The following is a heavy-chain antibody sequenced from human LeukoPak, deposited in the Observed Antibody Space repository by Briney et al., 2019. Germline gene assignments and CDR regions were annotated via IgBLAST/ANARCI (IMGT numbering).Heavy chain of an antibody. V-gene: IGHV3-7*01. Sequence: GGSLRLSCAASGFTFSSYWMSWVRQAPGKGLEWVANIKQDGSEKYYVDSVKGRFTISRDNTKNSLYLQMNSLRAEDTAVYYCARDLRSSGWRDAFDIWGQGTMVTVSS. CDR2: IKQDGSEK. CDR3: ARDLRSSGWRDAFDI. D-gene: IGHD6-19*01. CDR1: GFTFSSYW. J-gene: IGHJ3*02.